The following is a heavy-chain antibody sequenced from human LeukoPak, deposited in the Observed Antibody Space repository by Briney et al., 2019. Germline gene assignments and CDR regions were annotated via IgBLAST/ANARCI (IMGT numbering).Heavy chain of an antibody. D-gene: IGHD1-26*01. CDR1: GYTLTELA. J-gene: IGHJ6*03. CDR2: FDLEDGKP. V-gene: IGHV1-24*01. Sequence: ASVKVSCEVSGYTLTELAIHWVRQAPGKGLEWMGNFDLEDGKPIYAQKFQGRVTMTENTSTDTAYMELSSLRSEDTAVYYCAAWAGRGNVRQGYYFYYMDVWGKGTAVTVS. CDR3: AAWAGRGNVRQGYYFYYMDV.